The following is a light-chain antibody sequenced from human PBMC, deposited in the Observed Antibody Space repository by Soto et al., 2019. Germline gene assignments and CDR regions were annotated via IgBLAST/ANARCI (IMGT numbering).Light chain of an antibody. V-gene: IGKV1-39*01. CDR1: QSIGND. CDR2: ATS. J-gene: IGKJ3*01. CDR3: QQTYSAPFT. Sequence: DIQVTQSPSSLSASVGDRVTITCRTSQSIGNDLNWYRQRPGRAPELLIYATSSLRTGVPSRFSGSGSVTDFTLTLTSLQPEDFATYCCQQTYSAPFTFGPGTTVDV.